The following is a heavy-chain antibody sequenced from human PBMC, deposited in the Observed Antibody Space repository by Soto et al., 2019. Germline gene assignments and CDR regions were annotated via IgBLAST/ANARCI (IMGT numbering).Heavy chain of an antibody. CDR2: INHSGST. V-gene: IGHV4-34*01. Sequence: SETLSLTCAVYGGSFSGYYWSWIRQPPGKGLEWIGEINHSGSTNYNPSLKSRVTISVDTSKNQFSLKLSSVTAADTAVYYCARGVDFWSGYYLRTRYYFDYWGQGTLVTVS. CDR3: ARGVDFWSGYYLRTRYYFDY. J-gene: IGHJ4*02. D-gene: IGHD3-3*01. CDR1: GGSFSGYY.